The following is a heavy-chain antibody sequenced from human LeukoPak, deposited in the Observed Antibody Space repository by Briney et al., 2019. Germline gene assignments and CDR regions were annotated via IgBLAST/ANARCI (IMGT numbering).Heavy chain of an antibody. CDR2: IYSSGST. CDR1: GGSISTYY. V-gene: IGHV4-4*07. Sequence: SETLSLTCTVSGGSISTYYWSWVRQPAGKGLEWIGRIYSSGSTNYNPSLKSRVTMSVDTSKNQFSLRLRSVTAADTAVYYCARETSQKGAHYMDVWGKGTTVTISS. D-gene: IGHD3-16*01. CDR3: ARETSQKGAHYMDV. J-gene: IGHJ6*03.